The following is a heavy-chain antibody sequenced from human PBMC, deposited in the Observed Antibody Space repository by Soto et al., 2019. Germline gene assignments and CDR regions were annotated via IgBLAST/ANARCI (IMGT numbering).Heavy chain of an antibody. CDR2: ISGYNGNT. CDR1: GYIFTSYG. J-gene: IGHJ5*02. D-gene: IGHD2-2*01. V-gene: IGHV1-18*04. Sequence: QVQVVQSGPEVKKPGASVRVSCKASGYIFTSYGFSWVRQAPGQGLEWMGRISGYNGNTNYAQKFQGRVTMTTDPSTTTAYMELRSLRSDDTAVYYCAGAARYCSVTSCFASFYLFDPLGQGTLVTVAS. CDR3: AGAARYCSVTSCFASFYLFDP.